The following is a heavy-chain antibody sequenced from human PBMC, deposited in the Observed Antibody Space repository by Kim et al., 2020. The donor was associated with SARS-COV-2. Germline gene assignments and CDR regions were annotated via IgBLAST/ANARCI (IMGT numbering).Heavy chain of an antibody. Sequence: RYSPSLKSRLTITKDTSKNQVVLTMTNMDPVDTATYYCAHVTTYPNWFDPWGQGILVTVSS. J-gene: IGHJ5*02. CDR3: AHVTTYPNWFDP. V-gene: IGHV2-5*01. D-gene: IGHD4-17*01.